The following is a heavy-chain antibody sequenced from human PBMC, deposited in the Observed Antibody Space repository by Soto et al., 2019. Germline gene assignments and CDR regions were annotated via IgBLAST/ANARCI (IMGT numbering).Heavy chain of an antibody. D-gene: IGHD1-7*01. CDR2: IKSKTDGGTT. J-gene: IGHJ4*02. Sequence: GESLKISCAASGFTFSNAWMSWVRQAPGKGLEWVGRIKSKTDGGTTDYAAPVKGRFTISRDDSKNTLYLQMNSLKTEDTAMYYCTTLITGTTNYWGQGTLVTVSS. CDR1: GFTFSNAW. CDR3: TTLITGTTNY. V-gene: IGHV3-15*01.